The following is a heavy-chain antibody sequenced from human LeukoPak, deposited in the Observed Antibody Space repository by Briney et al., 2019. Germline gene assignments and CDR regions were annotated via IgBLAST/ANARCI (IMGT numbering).Heavy chain of an antibody. CDR3: ARDAYDTLTGYYIWFDP. Sequence: GASVKVSCKASGYTFTGYYMHWVRQAPGQGLEWMGWINPNSGGTNYAQKFQGRVTMTRDTSISTAYMELSRLRSDDTAVYYCARDAYDTLTGYYIWFDPWGQGTLVTVSS. CDR2: INPNSGGT. V-gene: IGHV1-2*02. D-gene: IGHD3-9*01. J-gene: IGHJ5*02. CDR1: GYTFTGYY.